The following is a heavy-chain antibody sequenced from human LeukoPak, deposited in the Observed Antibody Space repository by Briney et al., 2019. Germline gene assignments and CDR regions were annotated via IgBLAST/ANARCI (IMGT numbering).Heavy chain of an antibody. D-gene: IGHD3-16*01. J-gene: IGHJ6*03. CDR3: ARRGGDMPARGFMDV. CDR1: GDSITSGGYS. Sequence: SETLSLTCVGSGDSITSGGYSWSWIRQPPGKGLEWVGYIYDSGIAFYNPSLKSRVTMSVDTSKNHFFLNLRSVTAADTAVYYCARRGGDMPARGFMDVWGKGTTVTVSS. CDR2: IYDSGIA. V-gene: IGHV4-30-4*07.